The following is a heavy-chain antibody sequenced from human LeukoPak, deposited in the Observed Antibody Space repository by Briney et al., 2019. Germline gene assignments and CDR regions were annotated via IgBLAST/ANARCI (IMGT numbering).Heavy chain of an antibody. CDR1: GYTFTSYG. CDR2: IIPIFGTA. J-gene: IGHJ4*02. CDR3: ARFLESGPDY. D-gene: IGHD3-3*01. Sequence: ASVKVSCKASGYTFTSYGISWVRQAPGQGLEWMGGIIPIFGTANYAQKFQGRVTITADESTSTAYMELSSLRSEDAAVYYCARFLESGPDYWGQGTLVTVSS. V-gene: IGHV1-69*13.